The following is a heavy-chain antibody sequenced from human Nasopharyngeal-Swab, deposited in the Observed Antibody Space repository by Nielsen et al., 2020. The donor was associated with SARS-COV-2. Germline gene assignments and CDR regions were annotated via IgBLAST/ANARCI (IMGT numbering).Heavy chain of an antibody. CDR3: AKDKGADTAMVFDY. Sequence: GESLKISCAASGFTFSSYGMHWVRQAPGKGLEWVAVISYDGSNKYYADSVKGRFTISRDNSKNTLYLQMNSLRAEDTAVYYCAKDKGADTAMVFDYWGQGTLVTVSS. D-gene: IGHD5-18*01. J-gene: IGHJ4*02. CDR2: ISYDGSNK. V-gene: IGHV3-30*18. CDR1: GFTFSSYG.